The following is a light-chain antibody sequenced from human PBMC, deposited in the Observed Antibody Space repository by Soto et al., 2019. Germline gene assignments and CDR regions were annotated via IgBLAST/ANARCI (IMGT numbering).Light chain of an antibody. CDR2: GAS. CDR3: QQYGSSPRT. V-gene: IGKV3-20*01. Sequence: DIVLTQSPGTLSLSPGERATISCRASQSVSSSYLAWYQQKPGQAPRLLIYGASSRATGIPDRFSGSGSGTDFTLTISRLEPEDFAVYYCQQYGSSPRTFGQGTKVEIK. CDR1: QSVSSSY. J-gene: IGKJ1*01.